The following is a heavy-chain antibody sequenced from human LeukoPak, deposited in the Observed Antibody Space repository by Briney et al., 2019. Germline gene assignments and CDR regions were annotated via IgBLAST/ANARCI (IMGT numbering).Heavy chain of an antibody. Sequence: PSETLSLTCAVSGDSVTSGGYFWTWIRQPPGKGLEWIGSISNGGTTSYNPSLKSRVSISLDTSNNHFSLRLGSVTAADTAVYFCARDVVVTSSPDAFDIWGQGTMVTVSS. CDR1: GDSVTSGGYF. CDR2: ISNGGTT. CDR3: ARDVVVTSSPDAFDI. D-gene: IGHD2-21*02. V-gene: IGHV4-31*11. J-gene: IGHJ3*02.